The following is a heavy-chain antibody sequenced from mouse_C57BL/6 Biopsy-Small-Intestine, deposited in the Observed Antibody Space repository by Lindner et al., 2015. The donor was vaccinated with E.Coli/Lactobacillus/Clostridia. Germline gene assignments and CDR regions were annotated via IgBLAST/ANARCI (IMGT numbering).Heavy chain of an antibody. CDR2: IDPENGET. Sequence: VQLQESGAELVKPGASVKLSCTTSDFNIKDYYMHWVKQRTEQGLEWIGRIDPENGETNYAPKVQGKATITADTSSNTAYLQLSSLTSEDTAVFYCAGGVGYWYFDVWGTGTTVTVSS. D-gene: IGHD1-1*01. J-gene: IGHJ1*03. CDR3: AGGVGYWYFDV. V-gene: IGHV14-2*01. CDR1: DFNIKDYY.